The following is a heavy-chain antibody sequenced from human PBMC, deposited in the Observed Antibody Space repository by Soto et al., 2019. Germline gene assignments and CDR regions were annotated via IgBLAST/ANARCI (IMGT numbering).Heavy chain of an antibody. CDR3: TRELDIVATIFFQHSGWFFDY. CDR2: IRSKAYGGTT. J-gene: IGHJ4*02. D-gene: IGHD5-12*01. Sequence: GGSLRLSCTASGFTFGDYAMSWFRQAPGKGLEWVGFIRSKAYGGTTEYAASVKGRFTISRDDSKRIAYLQMNSLKTEDTAVYYCTRELDIVATIFFQHSGWFFDYWGQGTLVTVSS. CDR1: GFTFGDYA. V-gene: IGHV3-49*03.